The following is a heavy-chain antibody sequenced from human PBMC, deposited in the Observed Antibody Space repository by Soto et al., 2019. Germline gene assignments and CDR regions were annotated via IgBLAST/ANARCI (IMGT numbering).Heavy chain of an antibody. CDR3: ARDTYCSGGSCYHYYYGMDV. CDR1: GYTFTSYY. CDR2: INPSGGST. J-gene: IGHJ6*02. Sequence: QVQLVQSGAEVKKPGASVKVSCKASGYTFTSYYMHWVRQAPGQGLEWMGIINPSGGSTSYAQKFQGRVTMTRDTSTSTVYMELSSLRSEDTAVYYCARDTYCSGGSCYHYYYGMDVWGQGTTVTVSS. D-gene: IGHD2-15*01. V-gene: IGHV1-46*01.